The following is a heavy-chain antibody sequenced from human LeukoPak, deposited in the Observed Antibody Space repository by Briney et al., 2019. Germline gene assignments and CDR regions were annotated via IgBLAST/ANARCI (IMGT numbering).Heavy chain of an antibody. CDR3: ARDELGYCSGGSCYSAPYYFDY. CDR1: GYTFTGYY. Sequence: ASMKVSCKASGYTFTGYYMHWVRQAPGQGLEWMGWINPNSGGTNYAQKFQGRVTMTRDTSISTAYMELSRLRSDDTAVYYCARDELGYCSGGSCYSAPYYFDYWGQGTLVTVSS. CDR2: INPNSGGT. J-gene: IGHJ4*02. V-gene: IGHV1-2*02. D-gene: IGHD2-15*01.